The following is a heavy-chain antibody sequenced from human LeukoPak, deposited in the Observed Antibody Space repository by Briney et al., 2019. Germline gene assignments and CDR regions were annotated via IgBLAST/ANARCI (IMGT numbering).Heavy chain of an antibody. V-gene: IGHV3-49*03. Sequence: GGSLRLSCTASGFTSSDYGMTWFRQAPGKGLEWVGCIRSKAYGGSTEYAASVQGRFTISRDDSKSVAYLHMDSLTVEDTAVYYCSRVPIRTVTWIVVLRGHDVFDVWGQGTVVTASS. J-gene: IGHJ3*01. CDR1: GFTSSDYG. CDR2: IRSKAYGGST. D-gene: IGHD3-22*01. CDR3: SRVPIRTVTWIVVLRGHDVFDV.